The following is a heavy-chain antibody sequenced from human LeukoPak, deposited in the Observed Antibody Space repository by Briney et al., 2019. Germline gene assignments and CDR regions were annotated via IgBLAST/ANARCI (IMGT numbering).Heavy chain of an antibody. CDR3: AKKETTVTTFFEN. CDR2: IYSGGST. V-gene: IGHV3-53*01. J-gene: IGHJ4*02. D-gene: IGHD4-17*01. Sequence: GGSLRLXCAASGFTVSSNYMSWVRQAPGKGLEWVSVIYSGGSTYYADSVKGRFTISRDNSKNTLYLQMNSLRAEDTAVYYCAKKETTVTTFFENWGQGTLVTVSS. CDR1: GFTVSSNY.